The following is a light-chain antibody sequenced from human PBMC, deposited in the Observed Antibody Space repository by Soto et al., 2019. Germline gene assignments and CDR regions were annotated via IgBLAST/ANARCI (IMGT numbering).Light chain of an antibody. Sequence: EIVLTQSPGTLSLSPGEGATLSCRASQSVSSNFLAWYQQKPGQAPRLLIYGASSRATGIPDRFSGSGSGTDFTLTISRLEPEDFAVYYCQHYGSAPGTFGQGTRLEIK. CDR1: QSVSSNF. CDR3: QHYGSAPGT. CDR2: GAS. V-gene: IGKV3-20*01. J-gene: IGKJ5*01.